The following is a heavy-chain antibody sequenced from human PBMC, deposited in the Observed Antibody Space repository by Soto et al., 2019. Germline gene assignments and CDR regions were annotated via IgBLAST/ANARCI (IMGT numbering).Heavy chain of an antibody. CDR2: IYYSGST. CDR3: ARVGSGSYYDFNWFDP. Sequence: SETLSLTGTFSGGSISAYYWSWIRQPPGKGLEWIGHIYYSGSTNYSPSLKSRVTISIDTSKRQFSLKLRSVTAADTAVYYCARVGSGSYYDFNWFDPWGQGKVVTVSS. CDR1: GGSISAYY. V-gene: IGHV4-59*01. D-gene: IGHD1-26*01. J-gene: IGHJ5*02.